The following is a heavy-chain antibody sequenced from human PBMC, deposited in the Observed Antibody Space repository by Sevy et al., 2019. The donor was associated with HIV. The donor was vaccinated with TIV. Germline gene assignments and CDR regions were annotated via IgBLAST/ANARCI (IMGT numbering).Heavy chain of an antibody. CDR2: INPNSGGT. J-gene: IGHJ4*02. CDR1: GYTFTGYY. Sequence: ASVKVSCKASGYTFTGYYMHWVRQAPGQGLEWMGWINPNSGGTNYAQKFQGRVTMTRDTSISTAYMELSRLRSDDTAVYYCARGGLPIWFGELLLYYFDYWGQGTLVTVSS. V-gene: IGHV1-2*02. CDR3: ARGGLPIWFGELLLYYFDY. D-gene: IGHD3-10*01.